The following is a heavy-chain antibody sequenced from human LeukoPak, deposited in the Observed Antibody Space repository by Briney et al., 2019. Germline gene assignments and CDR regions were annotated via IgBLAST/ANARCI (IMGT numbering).Heavy chain of an antibody. D-gene: IGHD3-3*01. Sequence: PSETLSLTCTVSGGSIRSYYWSWIRQPPGKGLEWIGYIYDSGSTNYNPSLESRVTISVDTSKNQFSLKLNSVTAADTAVYYCARAGVVTNPNSYWYFDLWGRGTLVTVSS. CDR2: IYDSGST. J-gene: IGHJ2*01. V-gene: IGHV4-59*13. CDR3: ARAGVVTNPNSYWYFDL. CDR1: GGSIRSYY.